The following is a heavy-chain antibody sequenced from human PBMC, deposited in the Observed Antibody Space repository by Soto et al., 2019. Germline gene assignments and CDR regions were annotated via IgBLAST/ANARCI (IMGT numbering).Heavy chain of an antibody. Sequence: SETLSLTCTVSGGSISSGGYYWSWIRQHPGKGLEWIGYIYYGGSTYYNPSLKSRVTISVDTSKNQFSLKLTSVTAADTAVYYCARVGYCSGGSCYGYYYYYGMDVWGQGTTVTVSS. D-gene: IGHD2-15*01. CDR2: IYYGGST. CDR1: GGSISSGGYY. CDR3: ARVGYCSGGSCYGYYYYYGMDV. V-gene: IGHV4-31*03. J-gene: IGHJ6*02.